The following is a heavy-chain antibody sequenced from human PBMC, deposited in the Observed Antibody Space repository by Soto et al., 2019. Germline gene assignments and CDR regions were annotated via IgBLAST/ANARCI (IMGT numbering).Heavy chain of an antibody. Sequence: QVQLQESGPGLVKPSQTLSLTCTVSGGSISSGDYYWSWIRQHPGKGLEWIGYIYYSGSTYYNPSIKSRVTISVYTSTNQFSLKLSSVTAADTAVYYCARWWSGSRQGFDPWGQGTLVTVSS. J-gene: IGHJ5*02. D-gene: IGHD3-3*01. V-gene: IGHV4-31*03. CDR2: IYYSGST. CDR3: ARWWSGSRQGFDP. CDR1: GGSISSGDYY.